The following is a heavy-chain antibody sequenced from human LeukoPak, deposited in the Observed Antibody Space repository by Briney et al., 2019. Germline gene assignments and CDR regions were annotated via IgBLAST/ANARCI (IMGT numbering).Heavy chain of an antibody. CDR3: ARGRTYYDSSGYYVFYFDC. J-gene: IGHJ4*02. D-gene: IGHD3-22*01. CDR1: GFTFDDYA. CDR2: ISWNSGSI. V-gene: IGHV3-9*01. Sequence: GGSLRLSCAASGFTFDDYAMHWVRQAPGKGLEWVSGISWNSGSIGYADSVKGRFTISRDNAKNSLYLQMNSLRAEDTALYHCARGRTYYDSSGYYVFYFDCWGQGTLVTVSS.